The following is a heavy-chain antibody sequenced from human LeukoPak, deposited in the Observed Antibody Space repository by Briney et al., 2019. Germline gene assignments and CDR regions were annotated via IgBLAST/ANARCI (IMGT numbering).Heavy chain of an antibody. CDR1: GGSISSGDYY. CDR2: IYYSGST. J-gene: IGHJ3*02. D-gene: IGHD2-15*01. Sequence: SETLSLTCTVSGGSISSGDYYWSWIRQPPGKGLECIGYIYYSGSTYYNPSLKSRVTISVDTPKNQFSLKLSSVTAADTAVYYCARDAGSHHDAFDIWGQGTMVTVSS. CDR3: ARDAGSHHDAFDI. V-gene: IGHV4-30-4*01.